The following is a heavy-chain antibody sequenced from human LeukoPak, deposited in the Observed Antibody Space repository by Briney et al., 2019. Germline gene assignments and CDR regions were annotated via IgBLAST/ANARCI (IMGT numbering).Heavy chain of an antibody. CDR2: INSDGSST. Sequence: SGGSLRLSCAASGFTFSSYWMHWVRQAPGKGLVWVSRINSDGSSTSYADSVKGRFTISRDNAKNTLYLQMNSLRAEDTAVYYCARARGDSSSWYYYYYMDAWGKGTTVTISS. CDR1: GFTFSSYW. V-gene: IGHV3-74*01. J-gene: IGHJ6*03. CDR3: ARARGDSSSWYYYYYMDA. D-gene: IGHD6-13*01.